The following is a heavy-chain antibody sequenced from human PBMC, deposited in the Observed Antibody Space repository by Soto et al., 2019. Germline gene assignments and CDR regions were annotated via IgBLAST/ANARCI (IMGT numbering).Heavy chain of an antibody. CDR2: ISCSGGST. V-gene: IGHV3-23*01. J-gene: IGHJ4*02. CDR1: GFTFSSYA. D-gene: IGHD3-22*01. CDR3: AKSRAGYYDSSGYXFPFDY. Sequence: GSLRLACAASGFTFSSYAMSWVRQAAGKGQEWVSAISCSGGSTYYADSVKGRFTISRDNSKNTLYLQMNSLRAEDTAVYYCAKSRAGYYDSSGYXFPFDYWGQGT.